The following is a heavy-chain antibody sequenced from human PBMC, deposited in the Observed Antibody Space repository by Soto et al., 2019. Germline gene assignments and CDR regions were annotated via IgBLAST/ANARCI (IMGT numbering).Heavy chain of an antibody. CDR2: IYYSGST. CDR3: ARDQVEWPTPAYGMDV. D-gene: IGHD1-26*01. J-gene: IGHJ6*02. Sequence: PSETLSLTCTVSGGSISSYYWGWIRQPPGKGLEWIGYIYYSGSTNYNPSLKSRVTISVDTSKNQFSLKLSSVTAADTAVYYCARDQVEWPTPAYGMDVWGQGTTVTVSS. V-gene: IGHV4-59*01. CDR1: GGSISSYY.